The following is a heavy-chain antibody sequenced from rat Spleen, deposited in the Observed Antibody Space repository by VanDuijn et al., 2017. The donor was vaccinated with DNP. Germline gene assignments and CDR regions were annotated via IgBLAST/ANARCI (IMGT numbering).Heavy chain of an antibody. CDR1: GFTFSDYN. J-gene: IGHJ2*01. Sequence: EVQLVESGGGLVQPGRSLKLSCEASGFTFSDYNMAWVRQAPKKGLEWVATISYDGTVTYYRDSVKGRFTISRDNAKSTLSLQMDSLRSDDTATYYCTRRAYYGYNYFDYWGQGVMVTVSS. CDR3: TRRAYYGYNYFDY. D-gene: IGHD1-9*01. V-gene: IGHV5-7*01. CDR2: ISYDGTVT.